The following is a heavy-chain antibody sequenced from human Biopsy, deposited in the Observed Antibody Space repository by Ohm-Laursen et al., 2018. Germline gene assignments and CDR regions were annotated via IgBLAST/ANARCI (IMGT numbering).Heavy chain of an antibody. J-gene: IGHJ4*02. V-gene: IGHV1-69*06. Sequence: SSVKVSCKVSGGTFSNSAISWVRQAPGQGLEWMGGIITFFATVKYAQKFQGRLTISADRSTDTAYMELSSLKSEDTAVYYCATPFQYYDSWGGYPPFDHWGQGTLVTVSS. CDR1: GGTFSNSA. CDR3: ATPFQYYDSWGGYPPFDH. D-gene: IGHD3-3*01. CDR2: IITFFATV.